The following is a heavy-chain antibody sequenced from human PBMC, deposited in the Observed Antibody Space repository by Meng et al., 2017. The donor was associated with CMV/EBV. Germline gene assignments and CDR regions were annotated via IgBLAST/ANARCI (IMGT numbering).Heavy chain of an antibody. V-gene: IGHV3-23*01. CDR1: GFTFSSYA. CDR2: ISGSGGST. CDR3: ARRAYIAARPGAFDI. D-gene: IGHD6-6*01. Sequence: GESLKISCAASGFTFSSYAMSWVRQAPGKGLEWVSAISGSGGSTYYADSVKGRFTISRDNSKNTLYLQMNSLRAEDTAVYYCARRAYIAARPGAFDIWGQGTMVTVSS. J-gene: IGHJ3*02.